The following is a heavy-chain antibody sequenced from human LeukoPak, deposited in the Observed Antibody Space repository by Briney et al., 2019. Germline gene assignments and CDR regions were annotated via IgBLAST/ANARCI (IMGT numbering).Heavy chain of an antibody. V-gene: IGHV1-18*01. CDR1: GYTFTRYG. Sequence: ASVKVSCKASGYTFTRYGISWVRQAPGQGLEWMGWINPNNGNTNYVQKLQGRVTMTTDTSTSTAYMELRSLRSDDTAVYYCARGGYSYGYMGYSDYWGQGTLVTVSS. CDR2: INPNNGNT. CDR3: ARGGYSYGYMGYSDY. D-gene: IGHD5-18*01. J-gene: IGHJ4*02.